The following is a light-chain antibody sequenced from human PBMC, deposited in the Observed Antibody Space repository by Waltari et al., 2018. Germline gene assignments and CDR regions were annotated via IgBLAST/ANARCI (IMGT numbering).Light chain of an antibody. CDR3: QSYDSSLSGL. CDR2: ANA. CDR1: NSNIGAGYG. J-gene: IGLJ3*02. V-gene: IGLV1-40*01. Sequence: QSVLTQPPSVSGAPGQRVTISCTGSNSNIGAGYGVHWYQQLPGTAPKLLIYANANRPSGVPDRFSGSKSGTSASLAITGLQAEDEADYYCQSYDSSLSGLFGGGTKLTVL.